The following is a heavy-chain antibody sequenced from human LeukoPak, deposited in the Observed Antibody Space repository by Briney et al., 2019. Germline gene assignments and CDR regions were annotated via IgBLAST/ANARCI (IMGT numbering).Heavy chain of an antibody. CDR2: ISSSSSYI. V-gene: IGHV3-21*01. J-gene: IGHJ3*02. CDR1: GFTFSGYS. D-gene: IGHD5-18*01. Sequence: GGSLRLSCAASGFTFSGYSMNWVRQAPGKGLEWVSSISSSSSYIYYADSVKGRSTISRDNAKNSLYLQMNSLRAEDTAVYYCARGSIQLGAFDIWGQGTMVTVSS. CDR3: ARGSIQLGAFDI.